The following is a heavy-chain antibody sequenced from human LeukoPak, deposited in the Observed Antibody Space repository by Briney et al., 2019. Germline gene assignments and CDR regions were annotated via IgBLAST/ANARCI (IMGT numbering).Heavy chain of an antibody. D-gene: IGHD2-2*01. CDR1: GGSFSGYY. V-gene: IGHV4-34*01. Sequence: SETLSLTCAVYGGSFSGYYWSWICQPPGKGLEWIGEINHGGSTNYNPSLKSRVTISVDTSKNQFSLKLSSVTAADTAVYYCARSPYCSSTSCLGSGEGISPYYYYGMDVWGQGTTVTVSS. CDR2: INHGGST. CDR3: ARSPYCSSTSCLGSGEGISPYYYYGMDV. J-gene: IGHJ6*02.